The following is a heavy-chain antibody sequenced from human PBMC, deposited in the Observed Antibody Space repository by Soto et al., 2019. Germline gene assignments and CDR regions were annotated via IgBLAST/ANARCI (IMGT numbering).Heavy chain of an antibody. D-gene: IGHD3-10*01. Sequence: SETLSLTCTVSGGSISSYYWSWIRQPAGKGLEWIGRIYTSGSTNYNPSLKSRVTMSVDTSKNQFSLKLSSVTAADTAVYYCARDLPRITMVRGDYGMDCWGKGTTVTV. CDR2: IYTSGST. V-gene: IGHV4-4*07. CDR3: ARDLPRITMVRGDYGMDC. J-gene: IGHJ6*04. CDR1: GGSISSYY.